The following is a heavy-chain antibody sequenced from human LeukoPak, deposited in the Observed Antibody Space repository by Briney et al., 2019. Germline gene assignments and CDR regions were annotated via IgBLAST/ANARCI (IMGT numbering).Heavy chain of an antibody. CDR2: INSDGSST. Sequence: PGGSMRLSCAASGFTFSSYWIHWVRQAPGKGLVWVSRINSDGSSTRYADSVKGRFTISRDNAKNTLYLQMNSLRAEDTAVYYCARTSRSSAFDIWGQGTIVTVSS. J-gene: IGHJ3*02. CDR3: ARTSRSSAFDI. V-gene: IGHV3-74*01. CDR1: GFTFSSYW.